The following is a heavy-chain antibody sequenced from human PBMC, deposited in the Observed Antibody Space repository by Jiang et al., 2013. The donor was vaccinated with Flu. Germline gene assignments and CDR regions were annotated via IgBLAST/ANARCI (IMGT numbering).Heavy chain of an antibody. CDR1: GDRISSNSAA. CDR2: TYYGPKWSF. J-gene: IGHJ6*02. CDR3: ARGRVNYYAMDV. Sequence: QTLSLTCVISGDRISSNSAAWNWIRQSPLTGLEWLGRTYYGPKWSFDYAISVKSRITINGDISKNQFSLQLNSVTPEDSAVYYCARGRVNYYAMDVWGQGTTVTVS. V-gene: IGHV6-1*01.